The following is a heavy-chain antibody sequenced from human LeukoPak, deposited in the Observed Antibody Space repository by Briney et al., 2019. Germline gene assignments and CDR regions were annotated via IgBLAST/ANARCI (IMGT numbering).Heavy chain of an antibody. Sequence: PSETLSLTCSVSGGSISNYYWSWIRQPPGKGLEWIGYISYSGSTNYNPSLKSRVTMSVDTSKNQFSLKLSSVTAADTAIYYCAREVTRKTILNAFDVWGQGTMVTVSS. V-gene: IGHV4-59*01. CDR1: GGSISNYY. D-gene: IGHD2-21*02. CDR2: ISYSGST. J-gene: IGHJ3*01. CDR3: AREVTRKTILNAFDV.